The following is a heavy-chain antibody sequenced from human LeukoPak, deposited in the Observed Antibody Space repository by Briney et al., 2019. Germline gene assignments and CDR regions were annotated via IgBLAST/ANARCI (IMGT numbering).Heavy chain of an antibody. CDR2: ISNGGDP. Sequence: GGSLRLSCAASGFVFTANYLAWARQAPGKGLEWVSTISNGGDPFYGDSVKGRSTISRDESTNTFSLQLDSLRVEDMGVYYCALLSGGTLDYWGQGTQVTVAS. D-gene: IGHD3-16*01. V-gene: IGHV3-53*01. CDR3: ALLSGGTLDY. CDR1: GFVFTANY. J-gene: IGHJ4*02.